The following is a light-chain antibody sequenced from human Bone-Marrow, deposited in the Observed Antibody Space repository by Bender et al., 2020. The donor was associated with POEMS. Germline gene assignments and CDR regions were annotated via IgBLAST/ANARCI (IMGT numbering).Light chain of an antibody. CDR2: QDS. CDR1: RLGDKY. J-gene: IGLJ2*01. Sequence: SYGLTQPPSVSVSPGQTATITCSGDRLGDKYPCWYQQKPGLSPLLIIYQDSKRPSGIPERFSGSNSGHTATLTVRGTQAVDEADYYCQAWDGDTVIFGGGTKLAVL. V-gene: IGLV3-1*01. CDR3: QAWDGDTVI.